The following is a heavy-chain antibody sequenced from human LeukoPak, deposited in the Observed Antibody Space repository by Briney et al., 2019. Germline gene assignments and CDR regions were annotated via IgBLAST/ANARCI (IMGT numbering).Heavy chain of an antibody. D-gene: IGHD6-19*01. CDR3: GRASRGGNRFDY. CDR1: GGSISSGSYY. Sequence: SQTLSLTCTVSGGSISSGSYYWSWIRQPAGKGLVWIGRIYTSGSTNYNPSLKSRVTISVDTSKNQFSLKLSSVTAADTAVYYCGRASRGGNRFDYWGKGTLVTVSS. CDR2: IYTSGST. J-gene: IGHJ4*02. V-gene: IGHV4-61*02.